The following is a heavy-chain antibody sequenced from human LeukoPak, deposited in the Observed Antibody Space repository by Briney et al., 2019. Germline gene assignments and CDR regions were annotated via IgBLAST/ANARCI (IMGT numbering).Heavy chain of an antibody. D-gene: IGHD3-22*01. J-gene: IGHJ4*02. CDR2: IIPIFGTA. CDR1: GGTFSSYA. V-gene: IGHV1-69*13. CDR3: ARVRDSSGYYTSPLD. Sequence: SVKVSCKASGGTFSSYAISWVRQAPGQGLEWMGGIIPIFGTANYAQKFQGGVTITADESTSTAYMELSSLRSEDTAVYYCARVRDSSGYYTSPLDWGQGTLVTVSS.